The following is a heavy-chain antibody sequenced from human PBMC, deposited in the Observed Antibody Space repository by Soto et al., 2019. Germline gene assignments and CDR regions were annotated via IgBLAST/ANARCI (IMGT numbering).Heavy chain of an antibody. D-gene: IGHD3-22*01. CDR2: ISSSSSYI. CDR1: GFTFSSYS. CDR3: AIDGHYYDSSGHDAFDI. Sequence: PVGSRRLSCAASGFTFSSYSMNWVRQAPGKGLEWVSSISSSSSYIYYADSVKGRFTISRDNAKNSLYLQMNSLRAEDTAVYYCAIDGHYYDSSGHDAFDIWGQGTMVTVSS. J-gene: IGHJ3*02. V-gene: IGHV3-21*04.